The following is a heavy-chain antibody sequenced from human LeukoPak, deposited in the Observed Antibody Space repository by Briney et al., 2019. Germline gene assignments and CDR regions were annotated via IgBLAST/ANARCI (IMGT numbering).Heavy chain of an antibody. J-gene: IGHJ4*02. CDR3: AINNSISGHYGVGD. Sequence: PGGSLRLSCAASGFSVSSNYMIWVRQAPGMGLEWVSVICNRGSTYYADSVKGRFSISRDNSKNTLFLQMNSLRAEDAAVYYCAINNSISGHYGVGDWGQGTLVTVS. D-gene: IGHD2/OR15-2a*01. CDR1: GFSVSSNY. V-gene: IGHV3-53*01. CDR2: ICNRGST.